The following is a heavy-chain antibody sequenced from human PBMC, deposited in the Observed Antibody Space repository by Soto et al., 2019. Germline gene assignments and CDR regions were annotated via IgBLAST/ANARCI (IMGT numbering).Heavy chain of an antibody. J-gene: IGHJ5*02. V-gene: IGHV4-34*01. Sequence: SETLSLTCAVYGGSFSGYYWTWIRQPPGTGLEWIGEINHSGSTNYNPSLKSRVTISVDTSKNQFSLKLTSVTAADTAVYYCARAGGYDNWFDPWGQGTLVTVSS. D-gene: IGHD3-16*01. CDR3: ARAGGYDNWFDP. CDR1: GGSFSGYY. CDR2: INHSGST.